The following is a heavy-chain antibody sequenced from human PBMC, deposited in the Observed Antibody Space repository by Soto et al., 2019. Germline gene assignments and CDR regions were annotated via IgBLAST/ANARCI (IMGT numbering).Heavy chain of an antibody. Sequence: SETLSITCTVSGGSISSYYWSWIRQPPGKGLEYIGYMFYSVSPNYNPSLKSRVTMSVDTSTNQFSLKLSSVTAADPTVYYCASLSSSFHYYGMDVWGQGTTVTVS. CDR1: GGSISSYY. V-gene: IGHV4-59*01. J-gene: IGHJ6*02. CDR3: ASLSSSFHYYGMDV. D-gene: IGHD6-6*01. CDR2: MFYSVSP.